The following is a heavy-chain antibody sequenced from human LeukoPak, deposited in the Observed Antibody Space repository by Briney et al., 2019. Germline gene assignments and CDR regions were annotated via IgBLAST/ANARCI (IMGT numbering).Heavy chain of an antibody. CDR1: GFHVSNNF. CDR2: LYGDGTT. V-gene: IGHV3-66*02. J-gene: IGHJ4*02. Sequence: GGSLRLSCAAPGFHVSNNFMSWLRKAHPKGPECVFILYGDGTTLYSDSVKGRFNISRDDSKNTLYLHMSNLRTEDTAIYYCARGLNTVTQIMTYWGQGTLVTVSS. D-gene: IGHD4-17*01. CDR3: ARGLNTVTQIMTY.